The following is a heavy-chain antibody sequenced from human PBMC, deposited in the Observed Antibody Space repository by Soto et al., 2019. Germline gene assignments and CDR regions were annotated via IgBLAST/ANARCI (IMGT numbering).Heavy chain of an antibody. CDR3: AKGYYDSSGYYQGDDAFDI. Sequence: GGSLRLACAASGFTFSSYAMSWVRQAPGKGLEWVSAISGSGGSTYYADSVKGRFTISRDNSKNTLYLQMNSLRAEDTAVYYCAKGYYDSSGYYQGDDAFDIWGQGTMVTVSS. CDR2: ISGSGGST. D-gene: IGHD3-22*01. CDR1: GFTFSSYA. V-gene: IGHV3-23*01. J-gene: IGHJ3*02.